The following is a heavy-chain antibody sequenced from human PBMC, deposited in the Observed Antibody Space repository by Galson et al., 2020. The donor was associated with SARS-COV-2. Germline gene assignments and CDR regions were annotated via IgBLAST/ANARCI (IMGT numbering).Heavy chain of an antibody. J-gene: IGHJ4*02. Sequence: ASVKVSCKASGYMFVGYYIHWVRQAPGQGLKWMGWINPNSGGTNYAQKFQGRVTMTRDTPISTGYMELSRLRSDDTAVYFCARSTVGDGFNTPDYWGQGTLVTVSS. D-gene: IGHD1-26*01. CDR2: INPNSGGT. CDR3: ARSTVGDGFNTPDY. CDR1: GYMFVGYY. V-gene: IGHV1-2*02.